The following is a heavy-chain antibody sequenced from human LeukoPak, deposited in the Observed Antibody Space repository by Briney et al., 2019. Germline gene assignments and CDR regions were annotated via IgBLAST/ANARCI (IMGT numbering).Heavy chain of an antibody. D-gene: IGHD4-17*01. J-gene: IGHJ3*02. CDR2: IYYSGST. CDR3: ARDQGDHGDYDGDNAFDI. V-gene: IGHV4-59*01. Sequence: KPSETLSLTCTVSGGSISSYYWSWLRQPPGKGLEWIGYIYYSGSTNYNPSLKSRVTISVDTSKNQFSLKLSSVTAADTAVYYCARDQGDHGDYDGDNAFDIWGQGTMVTVSS. CDR1: GGSISSYY.